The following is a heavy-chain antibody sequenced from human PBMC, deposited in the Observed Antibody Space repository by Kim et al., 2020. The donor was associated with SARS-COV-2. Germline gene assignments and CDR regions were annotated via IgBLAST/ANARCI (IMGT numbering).Heavy chain of an antibody. Sequence: ASVKVSCKASGYTFTSYAMHWVRQAPGQRLEWMGWINAGNGNTKYSQKFQGRVTITRDTSASTAYMELSSLRSEDTAVYYCARDGSAMVLRYYFDYWGQGTLVTVSS. D-gene: IGHD3-10*01. CDR3: ARDGSAMVLRYYFDY. CDR2: INAGNGNT. CDR1: GYTFTSYA. J-gene: IGHJ4*02. V-gene: IGHV1-3*01.